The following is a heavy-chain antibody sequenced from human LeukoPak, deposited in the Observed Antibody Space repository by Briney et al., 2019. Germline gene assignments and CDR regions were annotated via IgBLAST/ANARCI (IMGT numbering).Heavy chain of an antibody. V-gene: IGHV4-39*01. CDR3: ARLFSSSWYRGAFDL. D-gene: IGHD6-13*01. CDR2: IYYSGNT. Sequence: SETLSLTCTVSGGSISSSSYYWGWIRQPPGKGLEWIGSIYYSGNTYYNPSLKSRVTISVDTSNNQSSLKLSSVTAADTALYYCARLFSSSWYRGAFDLWGQGTLVTVSS. CDR1: GGSISSSSYY. J-gene: IGHJ4*02.